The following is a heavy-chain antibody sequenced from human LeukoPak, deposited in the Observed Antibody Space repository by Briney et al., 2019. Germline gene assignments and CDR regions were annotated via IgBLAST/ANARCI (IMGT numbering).Heavy chain of an antibody. V-gene: IGHV3-30-3*01. CDR3: ARDLEWLSISAYYYYGMDV. J-gene: IGHJ6*02. D-gene: IGHD3-3*01. Sequence: PGRSLRLSCAASGFSFNTYAVHWVRQAPGKGLEWVALISYDGSNKYYADSVKGRFTISRDNSRNTLYLQMNSLRAEDTAVYYCARDLEWLSISAYYYYGMDVWGQGTAVTVSS. CDR1: GFSFNTYA. CDR2: ISYDGSNK.